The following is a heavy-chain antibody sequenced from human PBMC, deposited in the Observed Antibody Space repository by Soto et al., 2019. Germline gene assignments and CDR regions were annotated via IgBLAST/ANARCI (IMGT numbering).Heavy chain of an antibody. V-gene: IGHV1-46*01. CDR2: INPSGGST. CDR3: ARDSPSHYDSSGYLDY. Sequence: ASVKVSFKASGYTFTSYYMHWVRQAPGQGLEWMGIINPSGGSTSYAQKFQGRVTMTRDTSTSTVYMELSSLRSEDTAVYYCARDSPSHYDSSGYLDYWGQGTLVTVSS. CDR1: GYTFTSYY. J-gene: IGHJ4*02. D-gene: IGHD3-22*01.